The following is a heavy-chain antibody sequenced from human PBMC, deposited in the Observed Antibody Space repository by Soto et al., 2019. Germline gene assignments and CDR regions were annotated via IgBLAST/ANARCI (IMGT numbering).Heavy chain of an antibody. J-gene: IGHJ4*02. CDR3: ARASVSKGTPRTYFDY. CDR2: INPSGGST. D-gene: IGHD1-1*01. Sequence: QVQLVQSGAEVKKPGASVKVSCKASGYTFTSYYMHWVRQAPGQGLEWMGIINPSGGSTSYAQKFQGRVTMTRDTSTSTVYMELSGLRSEDTALYYCARASVSKGTPRTYFDYWGQGTLVTVSS. V-gene: IGHV1-46*01. CDR1: GYTFTSYY.